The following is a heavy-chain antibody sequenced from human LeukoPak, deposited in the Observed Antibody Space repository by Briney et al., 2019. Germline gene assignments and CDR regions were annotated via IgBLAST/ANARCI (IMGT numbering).Heavy chain of an antibody. D-gene: IGHD1-26*01. V-gene: IGHV5-51*01. CDR2: IYPGDSDT. Sequence: GESLKISCKGSGYSFANYWIGWVRQMPGKGLEYMGIIYPGDSDTRYSPSFQGQVTMSADKSISTAYLQWNSLRASDTGMYYCARQRSGSYHGCWGQGTLVTVSS. CDR3: ARQRSGSYHGC. J-gene: IGHJ4*02. CDR1: GYSFANYW.